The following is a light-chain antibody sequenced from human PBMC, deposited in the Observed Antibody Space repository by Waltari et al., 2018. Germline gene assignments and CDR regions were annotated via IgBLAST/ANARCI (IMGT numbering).Light chain of an antibody. CDR2: KVS. CDR3: MQGTQFPYS. Sequence: DVVMTQSPLSLPITPGQPASMTCRSSQSLLHSNGNTYLSWFLQKPGQPPRRLIYKVSNRDSGVPDRLSGSGAGTDFTLKISRVEAEDVGVYYCMQGTQFPYSFGQGTKVEIK. CDR1: QSLLHSNGNTY. V-gene: IGKV2-30*02. J-gene: IGKJ2*03.